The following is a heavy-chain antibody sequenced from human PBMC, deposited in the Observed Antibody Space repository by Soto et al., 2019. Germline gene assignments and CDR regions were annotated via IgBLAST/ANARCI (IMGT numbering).Heavy chain of an antibody. D-gene: IGHD2-2*01. CDR2: ISSIHSYI. CDR3: ARAYCSSTSCKGYYYYYMDV. V-gene: IGHV3-21*01. CDR1: GFTFSSYS. Sequence: EVQLVESGGGLVKPGGSLRLACAASGFTFSSYSMNWVRQAPGAGLEWVSSISSIHSYIYYADSVKGRFTIAIDNAKNPLYLQMNSLRAEDTAVYYCARAYCSSTSCKGYYYYYMDVWGKGTTVTVSS. J-gene: IGHJ6*03.